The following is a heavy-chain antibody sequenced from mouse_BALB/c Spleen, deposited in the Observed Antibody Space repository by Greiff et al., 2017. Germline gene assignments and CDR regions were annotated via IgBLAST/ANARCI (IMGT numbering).Heavy chain of an antibody. CDR3: AREGKWPTDYAMDY. CDR1: GYTFTSYT. CDR2: ITPSSGYT. J-gene: IGHJ4*01. V-gene: IGHV1-4*01. Sequence: QVQLQQSGAELARPGASVKMSCKASGYTFTSYTMLWVQQRPGQGLEWIGYITPSSGYTNYNQMFKVKTTLTADKSSSTAYMQLSSMTSEDSAVYCGAREGKWPTDYAMDYWGQGTSVTVSS.